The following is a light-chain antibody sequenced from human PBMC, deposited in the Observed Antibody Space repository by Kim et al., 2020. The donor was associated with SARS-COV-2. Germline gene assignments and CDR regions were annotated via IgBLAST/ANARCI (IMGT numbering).Light chain of an antibody. CDR3: HVWDSTSDHV. J-gene: IGLJ1*01. Sequence: VAPGKPARITGGRTNIASKNVHWYQQKPGQAPVLVIFYDNDRPSGIPERFSGSNSGNTATLTISRVEAGDEADYYCHVWDSTSDHVFGTGTKVTVL. V-gene: IGLV3-21*04. CDR2: YDN. CDR1: NIASKN.